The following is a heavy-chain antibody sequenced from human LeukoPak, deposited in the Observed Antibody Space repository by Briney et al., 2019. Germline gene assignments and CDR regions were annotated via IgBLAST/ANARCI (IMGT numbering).Heavy chain of an antibody. CDR3: ARGPLPTPNWFDP. D-gene: IGHD1-26*01. Sequence: SETLSLTCAVYGGSFSGYFWSWIRQPPGKGLEWIGEINHSGSTNYNPSLKSRVTISVDTSKNQFSLKLSSVTAVDTAVCYCARGPLPTPNWFDPWGQGTLVTVSS. J-gene: IGHJ5*02. CDR1: GGSFSGYF. CDR2: INHSGST. V-gene: IGHV4-34*01.